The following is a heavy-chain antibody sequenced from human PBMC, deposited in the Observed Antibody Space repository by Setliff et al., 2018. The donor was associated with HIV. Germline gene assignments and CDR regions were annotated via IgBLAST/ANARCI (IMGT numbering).Heavy chain of an antibody. V-gene: IGHV3-74*01. CDR2: INSDGTST. CDR1: GFTFSTYW. D-gene: IGHD1-26*01. CDR3: TTWQGYSGSSRAFGY. J-gene: IGHJ4*02. Sequence: GESLKISCAASGFTFSTYWMYWVRQAPGKGLVWVSRINSDGTSTTYADSVKGRFTISRDNAKNTLYLQMNSLRAEDTAVYYCTTWQGYSGSSRAFGYWGQGRLVTVSS.